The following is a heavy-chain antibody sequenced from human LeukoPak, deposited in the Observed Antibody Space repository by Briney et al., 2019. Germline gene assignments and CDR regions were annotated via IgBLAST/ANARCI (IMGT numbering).Heavy chain of an antibody. D-gene: IGHD6-6*01. V-gene: IGHV4-61*02. J-gene: IGHJ4*02. CDR1: GGSISSGSYY. CDR3: ARVGGIAARRNYFDY. Sequence: PSQTLSLTCTVSGGSISSGSYYWSWIRQPAGKGLEWIGRIYTSGSTNYNPSLKSRVTISLDTSKNQFSLKLSSVTAADTAVYYCARVGGIAARRNYFDYWGQGTLVTVSS. CDR2: IYTSGST.